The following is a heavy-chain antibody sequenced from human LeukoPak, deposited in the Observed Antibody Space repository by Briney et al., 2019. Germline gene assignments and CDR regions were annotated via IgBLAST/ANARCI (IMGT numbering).Heavy chain of an antibody. D-gene: IGHD3-9*01. Sequence: SETLSLNCTVSGGSISSYYWSWIRQPPGKGLEWIGYLYYSGSTNYNPSLKSRATISVDTSKNQFSLKLSSVTAADTAVYYCARDRRYDILTGPRFDYWGQGTLVTVSS. CDR2: LYYSGST. CDR3: ARDRRYDILTGPRFDY. J-gene: IGHJ4*02. V-gene: IGHV4-59*01. CDR1: GGSISSYY.